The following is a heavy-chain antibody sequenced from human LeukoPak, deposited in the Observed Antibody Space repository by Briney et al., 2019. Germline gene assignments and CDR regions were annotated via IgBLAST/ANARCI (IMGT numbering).Heavy chain of an antibody. CDR3: AKDRLGYYYGMDV. D-gene: IGHD6-25*01. CDR1: GFTFSSYG. V-gene: IGHV3-30*18. Sequence: PGKSLRLSCAASGFTFSSYGMHWARQAPGKGLEWMAVISYDGSNKYSADSVKGRFTISRDNSKNTLYLQMNSLRAEDTAVYYCAKDRLGYYYGMDVWGQGTTVTVSS. J-gene: IGHJ6*02. CDR2: ISYDGSNK.